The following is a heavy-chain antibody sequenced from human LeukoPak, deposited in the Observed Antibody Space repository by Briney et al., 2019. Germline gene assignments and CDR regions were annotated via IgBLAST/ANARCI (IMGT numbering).Heavy chain of an antibody. CDR1: GGSISGYY. CDR2: IYYSGST. Sequence: KSSETLSLTCTVSGGSISGYYWSWIRQPPGKGLEWIAYIYYSGSTYYNPSLKSRVTISVDTSKNQFSLKLTSVTAADTAVYYCARDRPGGSSLDYWGQGTLVTVSS. V-gene: IGHV4-59*01. CDR3: ARDRPGGSSLDY. J-gene: IGHJ4*02. D-gene: IGHD6-13*01.